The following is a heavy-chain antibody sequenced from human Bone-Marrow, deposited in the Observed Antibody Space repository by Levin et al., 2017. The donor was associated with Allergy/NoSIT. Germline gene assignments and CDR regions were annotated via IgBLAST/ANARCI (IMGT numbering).Heavy chain of an antibody. CDR2: IWYDGSNK. D-gene: IGHD1/OR15-1a*01. CDR1: GFSFRNYG. CDR3: ARDRLEYVGALMVEQHKWFDP. Sequence: PGGSLRLSCAASGFSFRNYGMHWVRQAPGKGLEWVAVIWYDGSNKDYADSVKGRFTISRDNSKNTLFLQMNSLRAEDTAVYYCARDRLEYVGALMVEQHKWFDPWGQGTLVTVSS. J-gene: IGHJ5*02. V-gene: IGHV3-33*01.